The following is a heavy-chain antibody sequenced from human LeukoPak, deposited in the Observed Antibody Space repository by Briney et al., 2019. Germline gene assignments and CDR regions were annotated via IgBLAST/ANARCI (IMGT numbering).Heavy chain of an antibody. CDR1: GLIFINFG. V-gene: IGHV3-23*01. Sequence: GGSLRLSCAASGLIFINFGMTWVRQAPGKGLEWVSAISGSAVITFYADSVKGRFTISRDNSKNTLYLQMNSLRAEDTAVYYCAKATTVTPFYNFDYWGQGTLVTVSS. J-gene: IGHJ4*02. D-gene: IGHD4-17*01. CDR2: ISGSAVIT. CDR3: AKATTVTPFYNFDY.